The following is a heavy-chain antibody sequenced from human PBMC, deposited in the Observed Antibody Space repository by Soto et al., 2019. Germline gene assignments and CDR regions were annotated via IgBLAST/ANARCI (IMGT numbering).Heavy chain of an antibody. CDR3: ASSDISVWASDYYVMDV. CDR2: MNPNSGNL. J-gene: IGHJ6*02. CDR1: GFTFTTYD. D-gene: IGHD5-12*01. V-gene: IGHV1-8*01. Sequence: QVQLVQSGAEVKKPGASVKVSCKASGFTFTTYDIDWVRQATGQGLEWMGWMNPNSGNLGYAQKFQGRINMTRDTSTSTVYMQRSSLRPDDTAVYYCASSDISVWASDYYVMDVWGQGTTVTVSS.